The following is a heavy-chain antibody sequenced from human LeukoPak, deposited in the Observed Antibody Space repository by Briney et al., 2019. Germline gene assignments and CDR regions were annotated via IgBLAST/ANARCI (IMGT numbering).Heavy chain of an antibody. V-gene: IGHV3-74*01. J-gene: IGHJ5*02. D-gene: IGHD3-10*01. CDR3: VRGRGSYGWFDP. CDR2: ISGDGTAR. CDR1: GFTSSSYW. Sequence: GGSLRLSCAASGFTSSSYWMHWVRQVPGKGLVWVSRISGDGTARNYADSVKGRFTISRDDAKSTVDLQMNSLRGEDTAVYYCVRGRGSYGWFDPWGQGTLVTVSS.